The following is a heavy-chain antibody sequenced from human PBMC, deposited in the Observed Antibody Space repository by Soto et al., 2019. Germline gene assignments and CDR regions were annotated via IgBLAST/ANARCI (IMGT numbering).Heavy chain of an antibody. J-gene: IGHJ4*02. D-gene: IGHD2-2*01. CDR1: GGSFSGYY. CDR3: ARLVDPGHFDY. Sequence: SETLSLTCAVYGGSFSGYYWSWIRQPPGKGLEWIGEINHSGSTNYNPSLTSRVTISVDTSKNQFSLKLSSVTAADTAVYYCARLVDPGHFDYWGQGTLVTVSS. V-gene: IGHV4-34*01. CDR2: INHSGST.